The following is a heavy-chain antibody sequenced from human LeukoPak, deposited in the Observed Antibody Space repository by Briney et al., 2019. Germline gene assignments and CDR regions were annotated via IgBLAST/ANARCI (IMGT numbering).Heavy chain of an antibody. CDR3: VRDVWGDRDSYFDY. CDR1: GFTFSSYW. J-gene: IGHJ4*02. CDR2: INSDGRST. D-gene: IGHD2-21*01. V-gene: IGHV3-74*01. Sequence: GGSLRLSCAASGFTFSSYWMHWVRQAPGKGLAWVSRINSDGRSTSYADADSVKGRFTISRDNAKNTLYLQMNSLRVEDTAIYYCVRDVWGDRDSYFDYWGQGTLVTVSS.